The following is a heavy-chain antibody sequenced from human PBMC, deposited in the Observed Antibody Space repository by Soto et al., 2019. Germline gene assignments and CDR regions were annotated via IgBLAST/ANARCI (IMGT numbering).Heavy chain of an antibody. V-gene: IGHV4-38-2*01. D-gene: IGHD1-7*01. J-gene: IGHJ5*02. CDR1: GYSISSGYY. CDR3: ASVRGLEELHSWYER. CDR2: IYHSGST. Sequence: SETLSLTCAVSGYSISSGYYWSWIRPPPGKGLEWIGSIYHSGSTYYNPSLKSRVTISLDTSKNQFSLKLSSVTAADTAVYYCASVRGLEELHSWYERWGQGTMVTVSS.